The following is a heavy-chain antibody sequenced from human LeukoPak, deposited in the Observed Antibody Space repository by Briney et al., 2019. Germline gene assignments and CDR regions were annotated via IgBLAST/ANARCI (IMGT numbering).Heavy chain of an antibody. V-gene: IGHV4-34*01. J-gene: IGHJ4*02. Sequence: SETLSLTCAVYGGSFSGYYWNWIRQPQGKGLEWIGEINHSGGTNYNPSLKSRVTISIDTSKNQFSLKLSSVTAADTAVYYCARGGQGLGTWGQGTLVTVSS. CDR1: GGSFSGYY. CDR2: INHSGGT. CDR3: ARGGQGLGT. D-gene: IGHD1-7*01.